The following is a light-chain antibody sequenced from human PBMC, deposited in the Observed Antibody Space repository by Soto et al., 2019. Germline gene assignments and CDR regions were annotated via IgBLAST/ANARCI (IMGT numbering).Light chain of an antibody. V-gene: IGKV3-15*01. CDR1: QGIKDY. CDR3: QQYNTGPRT. J-gene: IGKJ1*01. Sequence: EIVMTQSPATLSVSPGERATLSCRASQGIKDYVAWFQQKPGQAPRLLIYGASTRATAIPARISGSGSGTEFTLSISSLQSEDFAVYYCQQYNTGPRTVGQGTKVDIK. CDR2: GAS.